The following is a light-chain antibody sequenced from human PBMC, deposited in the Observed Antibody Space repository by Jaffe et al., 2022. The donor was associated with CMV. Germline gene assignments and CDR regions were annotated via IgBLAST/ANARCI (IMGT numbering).Light chain of an antibody. V-gene: IGKV1-17*03. CDR2: AVS. J-gene: IGKJ4*01. CDR3: LQHRSWPLT. CDR1: QDIRNY. Sequence: DIQMTQSPSAMSASVGDRVTITCRANQDIRNYLAWFQQKPGKVPKRLIYAVSNLQSGVPSRFSGSGSGTEFTLTISSLQPEDFATYYCLQHRSWPLTFGGGTKVEIK.